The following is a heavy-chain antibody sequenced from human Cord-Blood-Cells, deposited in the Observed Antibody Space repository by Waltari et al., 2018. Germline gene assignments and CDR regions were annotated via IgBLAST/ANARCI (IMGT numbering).Heavy chain of an antibody. CDR1: GYTFTSYG. CDR3: ARDPSPYYDFWSGYRLFDY. CDR2: INAYNGTT. J-gene: IGHJ4*02. D-gene: IGHD3-3*01. V-gene: IGHV1-18*01. Sequence: QVQLVQSGAEVKKPGASVKVSCKASGYTFTSYGISWVRQAPGQGLEWMGWINAYNGTTTYAQKIQGRVTMTTDTSTSTAYMELRSLRSDDTAVYYCARDPSPYYDFWSGYRLFDYWGQGTLVTVSS.